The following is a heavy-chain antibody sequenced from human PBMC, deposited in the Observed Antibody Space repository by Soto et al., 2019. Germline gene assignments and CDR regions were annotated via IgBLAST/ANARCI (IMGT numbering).Heavy chain of an antibody. D-gene: IGHD2-2*03. CDR3: VRDGSKTLRDWFDP. J-gene: IGHJ5*02. V-gene: IGHV4-4*07. CDR1: GASISGFH. Sequence: SETLSLTCTVSGASISGFHWSWIRKYAGKGLEWIGRIYATGTTDYNPSLKSRVMMSVDTSKKQFSLKLRSVTAADTAVYYCVRDGSKTLRDWFDPWGQGISVTVSS. CDR2: IYATGTT.